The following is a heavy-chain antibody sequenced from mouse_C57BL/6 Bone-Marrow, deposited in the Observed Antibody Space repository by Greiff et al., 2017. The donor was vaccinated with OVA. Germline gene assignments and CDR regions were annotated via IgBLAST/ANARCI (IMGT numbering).Heavy chain of an antibody. CDR3: ARQPFYYGSSYWYFDV. CDR2: ISSGGSYT. CDR1: GFTFSSYG. V-gene: IGHV5-6*01. Sequence: DVQLVESGGDLVKPGGSLKLSCAASGFTFSSYGMSWVRQTPDKRLEWVATISSGGSYTYYPDSVKGRFTISRDNAKNTLYLQMSSLKSEDTAMYYCARQPFYYGSSYWYFDVWGTGTTVTVSS. J-gene: IGHJ1*03. D-gene: IGHD1-1*01.